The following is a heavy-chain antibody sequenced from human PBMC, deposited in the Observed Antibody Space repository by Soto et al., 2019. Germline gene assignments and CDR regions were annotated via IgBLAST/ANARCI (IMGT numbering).Heavy chain of an antibody. Sequence: QLHLVQSGAVVKKPGASVTVSCSASGYPVTAYYMHWVRQAPGRGLEWMGAINPATGAAKYTQTFRGRVTTTREAATRTLFTELRGLPSEVTAVLFSAIRGGVGGAASAAFDMWRQRTLVSVSS. V-gene: IGHV1-2*02. D-gene: IGHD3-16*01. J-gene: IGHJ3*02. CDR3: AIRGGVGGAASAAFDM. CDR1: GYPVTAYY. CDR2: INPATGAA.